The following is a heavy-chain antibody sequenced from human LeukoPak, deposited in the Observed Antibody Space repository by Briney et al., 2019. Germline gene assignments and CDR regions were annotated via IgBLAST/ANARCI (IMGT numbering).Heavy chain of an antibody. V-gene: IGHV1-2*06. J-gene: IGHJ5*02. Sequence: ASVKVSCKASGYTFTGYYIHWVRQAPGQGLEWMGRINPNSGGTNYAQKFQGRVTMTRDTSISTAYMELSGLRSEDTAVYYCATAERWFDPWGQGTLVTVSS. CDR1: GYTFTGYY. CDR2: INPNSGGT. D-gene: IGHD1-1*01. CDR3: ATAERWFDP.